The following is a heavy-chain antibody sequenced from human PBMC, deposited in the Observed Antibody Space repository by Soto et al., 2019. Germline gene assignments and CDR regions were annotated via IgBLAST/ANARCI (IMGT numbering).Heavy chain of an antibody. J-gene: IGHJ6*02. Sequence: GGSLRLSCAASGCTFSSYAMSWVRQAPGKGLEWVSAISGSGGSTYYADSVKGRFTISRDNSKNTLYLQMNSLRAEDTAVYYCAKGYSSGWYPRNYGMDVWGQGTTVTVSS. CDR3: AKGYSSGWYPRNYGMDV. D-gene: IGHD6-19*01. CDR1: GCTFSSYA. V-gene: IGHV3-23*01. CDR2: ISGSGGST.